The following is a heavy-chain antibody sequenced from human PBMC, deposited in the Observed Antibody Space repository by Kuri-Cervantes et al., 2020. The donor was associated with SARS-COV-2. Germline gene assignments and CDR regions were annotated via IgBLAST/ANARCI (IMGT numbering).Heavy chain of an antibody. CDR1: GGSISSSSYY. J-gene: IGHJ5*02. CDR2: IYYSGST. CDR3: ARQHVLRYLDWLSKNNWFDP. V-gene: IGHV4-39*01. Sequence: ESLKISCTVSGGSISSSSYYWGWIRQPPGKGLEWIGSIYYSGSTYYNPSLKSRVTISVDTSKNQFSLKLSSVTAADTAVYYCARQHVLRYLDWLSKNNWFDPWGQGTLVTVSS. D-gene: IGHD3-9*01.